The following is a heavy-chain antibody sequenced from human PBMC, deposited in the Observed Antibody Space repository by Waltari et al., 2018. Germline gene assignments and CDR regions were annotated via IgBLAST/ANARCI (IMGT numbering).Heavy chain of an antibody. CDR2: ISSSGSTI. Sequence: EVQLVESGGGLVQPGGSLRLSCAASGFTFSSYEMNWVRQAPGKGLEWVSYISSSGSTIDYAASVKGRFTISRDNAKNSLYLQMNSLRAEDTAVYYCARDFRGYSYGNNWFDPWGQGTLVTVSS. CDR3: ARDFRGYSYGNNWFDP. V-gene: IGHV3-48*03. D-gene: IGHD5-18*01. J-gene: IGHJ5*02. CDR1: GFTFSSYE.